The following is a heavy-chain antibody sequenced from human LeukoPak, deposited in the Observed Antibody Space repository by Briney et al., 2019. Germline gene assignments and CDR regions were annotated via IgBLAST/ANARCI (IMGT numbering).Heavy chain of an antibody. J-gene: IGHJ4*02. CDR2: IYYSGST. CDR3: ASSAQWLVTGYFDY. D-gene: IGHD6-19*01. CDR1: GGSISSSSYY. V-gene: IGHV4-39*07. Sequence: SETLSLTCTVSGGSISSSSYYWGWIRQPPGKGLEWIVSIYYSGSTYYNPSLKSRVTISVDTSKNQFSLKLSSVTAADTAVYYCASSAQWLVTGYFDYWGQGTLVTVSS.